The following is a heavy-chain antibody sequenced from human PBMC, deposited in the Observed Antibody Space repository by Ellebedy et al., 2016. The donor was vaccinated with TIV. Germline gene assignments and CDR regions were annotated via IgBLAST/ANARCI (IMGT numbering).Heavy chain of an antibody. V-gene: IGHV4-59*08. J-gene: IGHJ4*02. CDR2: NYYSGST. D-gene: IGHD3-10*01. Sequence: MPSETLSLTCTVPGGSISSYYWSWIRQPPGKGLEWIGYNYYSGSTNYNPSLKSRVTISVDTSKNQFSLKLSSVTAADTAVYYCARQTGLWFGELFTLDYWGQGTLVTVSS. CDR3: ARQTGLWFGELFTLDY. CDR1: GGSISSYY.